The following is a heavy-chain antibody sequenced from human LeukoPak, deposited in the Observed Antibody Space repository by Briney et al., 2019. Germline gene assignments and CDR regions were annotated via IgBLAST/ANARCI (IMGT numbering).Heavy chain of an antibody. J-gene: IGHJ4*02. D-gene: IGHD5-18*01. CDR3: ARQSTAMGTFDY. V-gene: IGHV4-39*01. Sequence: SETLSLTCTVSGGSISSSSYYWGWIRQPPGKGLEWIGSIYYSGSTLYNSSLTSRVTISVDTSKNQFSLKLSSVTAADTAVYYCARQSTAMGTFDYWGQGTLVPVSS. CDR2: IYYSGST. CDR1: GGSISSSSYY.